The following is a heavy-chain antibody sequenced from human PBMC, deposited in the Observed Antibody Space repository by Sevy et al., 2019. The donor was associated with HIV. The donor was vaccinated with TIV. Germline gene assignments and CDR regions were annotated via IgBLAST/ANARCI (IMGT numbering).Heavy chain of an antibody. CDR2: ISWNSNKI. V-gene: IGHV3-9*01. D-gene: IGHD3-16*01. CDR3: VKDLGGIETLDYYSCYGMDV. J-gene: IGHJ6*01. CDR1: GFRFDDYA. Sequence: GGSLRLSCVASGFRFDDYAMHWVRQVPGKSPEWVSGISWNSNKIGYADPVKGRFTISRDSARNSVYLQMSSLRPEDTALYYCVKDLGGIETLDYYSCYGMDVWGQGTTVTVST.